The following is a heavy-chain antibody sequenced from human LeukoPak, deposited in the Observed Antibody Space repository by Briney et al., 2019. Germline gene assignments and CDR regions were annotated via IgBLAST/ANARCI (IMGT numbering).Heavy chain of an antibody. CDR3: AKEYNLSSGLDY. J-gene: IGHJ4*02. CDR2: IRNSGDST. V-gene: IGHV3-23*01. CDR1: GFTLNSYA. D-gene: IGHD6-19*01. Sequence: PGRSLRLSCALSGFTLNSYAISCGCHTPGKGLEWVSTIRNSGDSTSYTDSLRGGFTISRDNAKDSLYLQMNSLRAEDTALYYCAKEYNLSSGLDYWGQGTLVTVS.